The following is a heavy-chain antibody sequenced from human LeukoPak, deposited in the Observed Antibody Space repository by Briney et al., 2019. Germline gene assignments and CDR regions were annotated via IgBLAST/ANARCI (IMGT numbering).Heavy chain of an antibody. CDR1: GFTISDYW. J-gene: IGHJ4*02. CDR3: ARGGGTFDY. CDR2: IDQHGSES. V-gene: IGHV3-7*01. Sequence: GGSLRLSCAVSGFTISDYWMSWVRQAPGKGLEWVANIDQHGSESNHVDSVKGRFTISRDNAKNSLYLQMISLRAEDTAVYYCARGGGTFDYWGQGTLVTVSS. D-gene: IGHD1-26*01.